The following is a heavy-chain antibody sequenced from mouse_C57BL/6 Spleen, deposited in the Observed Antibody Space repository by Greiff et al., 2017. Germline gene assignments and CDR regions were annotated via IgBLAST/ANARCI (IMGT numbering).Heavy chain of an antibody. CDR3: GRRGDITTVVGVFDY. CDR2: ISSGSSTI. J-gene: IGHJ2*01. Sequence: EVQLVESGGGLVKPGGSLKLSCAASGFTFSDYGMHWVRQAPEKGLEWVAYISSGSSTIYYADTVKGRFTISRDNAKNTLFLQMTSLRSEDTAMYYCGRRGDITTVVGVFDYWGQGTTLTVSS. V-gene: IGHV5-17*01. CDR1: GFTFSDYG. D-gene: IGHD1-1*01.